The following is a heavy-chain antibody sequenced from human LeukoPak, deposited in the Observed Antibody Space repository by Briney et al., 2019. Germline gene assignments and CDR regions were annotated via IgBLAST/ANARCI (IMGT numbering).Heavy chain of an antibody. Sequence: GASXKVSCKASGYTFTSYGISWVRQAPGQGGEGMGWISAYNGNTKYAQKLQGRGTINTDTYKRTDYMELRSLRSDDTAVYYCARDYFKGEAPRNDYWGQGTLVTVSS. J-gene: IGHJ4*02. CDR2: ISAYNGNT. D-gene: IGHD2/OR15-2a*01. V-gene: IGHV1-18*01. CDR1: GYTFTSYG. CDR3: ARDYFKGEAPRNDY.